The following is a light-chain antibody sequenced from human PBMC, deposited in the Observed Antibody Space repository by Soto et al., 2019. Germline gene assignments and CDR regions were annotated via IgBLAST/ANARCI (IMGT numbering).Light chain of an antibody. Sequence: DTHMTQPPSSVSASVGDRVTITCRATQGVSNWLAWYQQKPGKAPKLLIYAASTLQSGVPSRFSGSGSGTYFTLTISSLQPEDFATYYCQQANTFPWTFGQGTKVEIK. V-gene: IGKV1-12*01. CDR2: AAS. J-gene: IGKJ1*01. CDR1: QGVSNW. CDR3: QQANTFPWT.